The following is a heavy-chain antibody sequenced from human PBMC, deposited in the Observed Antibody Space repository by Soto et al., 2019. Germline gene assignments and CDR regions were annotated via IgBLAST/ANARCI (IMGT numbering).Heavy chain of an antibody. CDR2: TYYRSKWYN. J-gene: IGHJ6*02. CDR3: ARESGGSGSYSYYYGMDV. Sequence: SPTLSLTCAISGDSVSSNSAAWNWIRQSPSRGLEWLGRTYYRSKWYNDYAVSVKSRITINPDTSKNQFSLQLNSVTPEDTAVYYCARESGGSGSYSYYYGMDVWGQGTTVTVSS. D-gene: IGHD1-26*01. CDR1: GDSVSSNSAA. V-gene: IGHV6-1*01.